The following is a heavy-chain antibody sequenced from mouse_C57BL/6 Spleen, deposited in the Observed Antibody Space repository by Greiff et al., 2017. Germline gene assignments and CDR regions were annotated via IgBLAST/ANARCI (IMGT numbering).Heavy chain of an antibody. Sequence: EVQLQQSGAELVRPGASVKLSCTASGFNIKDDYMHWVKLRPEQGLEWIGWIDPENGDTEYASKFQGKATITADTSSNTAYLQLSSLTSEDTAVYYCTPYGNRFDYWGQGTTLTVSS. D-gene: IGHD2-10*02. CDR2: IDPENGDT. CDR1: GFNIKDDY. CDR3: TPYGNRFDY. V-gene: IGHV14-4*01. J-gene: IGHJ2*01.